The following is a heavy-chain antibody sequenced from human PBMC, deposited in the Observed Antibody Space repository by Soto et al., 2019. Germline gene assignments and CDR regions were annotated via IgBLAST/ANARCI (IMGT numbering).Heavy chain of an antibody. CDR2: IIPIFGTA. Sequence: QVQLVQSGAEVQKPGSSVKVSCKASGGTFSSYAISWVRQAPGQGLEWMGGIIPIFGTANYAQKFQGRVTITADESTSTAYRELSSLSAEDTAVYYCARGARHYLWLLDYWGQGTLVTVSS. V-gene: IGHV1-69*01. CDR3: ARGARHYLWLLDY. CDR1: GGTFSSYA. D-gene: IGHD5-18*01. J-gene: IGHJ4*02.